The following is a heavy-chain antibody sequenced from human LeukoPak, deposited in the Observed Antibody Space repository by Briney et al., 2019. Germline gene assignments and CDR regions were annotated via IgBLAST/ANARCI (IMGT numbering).Heavy chain of an antibody. J-gene: IGHJ4*02. Sequence: SETLSLTCTVSGYSISSGYYWGWIRQPPGKGLEWIGSIFHSGSTYYNPSLKSRVTISVDTTKNQFSLKLSSVTAADTAVYYCATYPTPYGGNSEKDYWGQGTLVTVSS. V-gene: IGHV4-38-2*02. CDR3: ATYPTPYGGNSEKDY. D-gene: IGHD4-23*01. CDR1: GYSISSGYY. CDR2: IFHSGST.